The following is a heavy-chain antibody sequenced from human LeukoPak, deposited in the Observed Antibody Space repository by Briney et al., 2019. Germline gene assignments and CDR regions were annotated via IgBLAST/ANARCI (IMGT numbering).Heavy chain of an antibody. CDR3: ARRARESPGGFDY. Sequence: SETLSLTCAVYGGSFSGYYWSWIRQPPGKGLEWIGEINHSGSTNYNPSLKSRVTISVDTSKNQFSLKLSSVTAADTAVYYCARRARESPGGFDYWGQGTLVTVSS. D-gene: IGHD3-10*01. CDR1: GGSFSGYY. V-gene: IGHV4-34*01. J-gene: IGHJ4*02. CDR2: INHSGST.